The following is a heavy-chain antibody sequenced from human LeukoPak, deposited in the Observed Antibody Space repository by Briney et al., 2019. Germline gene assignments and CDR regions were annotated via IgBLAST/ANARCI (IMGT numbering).Heavy chain of an antibody. CDR1: GYSISSGYY. J-gene: IGHJ5*02. CDR2: IYTSGST. CDR3: ARSYGYSSSWYGSDWFDP. V-gene: IGHV4-61*02. Sequence: SETLSLTCTVSGYSISSGYYWGWIRQPAGKGLEWIGRIYTSGSTNYNPSLKSRVTISVDTSKNQFSLKLSSVTAADTAVYYCARSYGYSSSWYGSDWFDPWGQGTLVTVSS. D-gene: IGHD6-13*01.